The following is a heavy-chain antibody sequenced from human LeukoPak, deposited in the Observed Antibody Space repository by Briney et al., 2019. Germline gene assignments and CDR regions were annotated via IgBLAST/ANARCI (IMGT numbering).Heavy chain of an antibody. J-gene: IGHJ6*02. CDR2: IKEDGSER. D-gene: IGHD1-26*01. Sequence: SGGSLRLSCEGSAFIFSGHWMNWVRQTPGKGLEWVASIKEDGSERQYVDSVKGRFSISRDNTKGSLFLQLNSLRAEDTAVYYCARDHYTRRWWELLISPNYGMDVWGQGTTVTVSS. V-gene: IGHV3-7*03. CDR3: ARDHYTRRWWELLISPNYGMDV. CDR1: AFIFSGHW.